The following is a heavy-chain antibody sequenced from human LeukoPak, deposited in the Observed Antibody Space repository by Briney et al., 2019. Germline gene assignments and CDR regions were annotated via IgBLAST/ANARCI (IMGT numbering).Heavy chain of an antibody. V-gene: IGHV1-69*13. CDR1: GGTFSSYA. D-gene: IGHD3-22*01. CDR2: IIPIFGTA. CDR3: ARGQADYDSRSGGAFDI. J-gene: IGHJ3*02. Sequence: SVKVSCKASGGTFSSYAISWVRQAPGQGLERMGGIIPIFGTANYAQKFQGRVTITADESTSTAYMGLSSLRSEDTAVYYCARGQADYDSRSGGAFDIWGQGTMVTVSS.